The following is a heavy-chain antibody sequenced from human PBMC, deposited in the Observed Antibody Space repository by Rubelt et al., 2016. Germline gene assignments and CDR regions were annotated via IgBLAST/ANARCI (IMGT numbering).Heavy chain of an antibody. V-gene: IGHV4-31*03. J-gene: IGHJ4*02. CDR3: ARQSRIPAAMGFDY. CDR1: GGSISSGGYY. Sequence: QVQLQESGPGLVKPSQTLSLTCTVSGGSISSGGYYWSWIRQHPGKGLEWIGYIYYSGSTYYNPSLKSRVTISVDTSKNQFAAKLSSVTAADTAVYYCARQSRIPAAMGFDYWGQGTLVTVSS. CDR2: IYYSGST. D-gene: IGHD2-2*01.